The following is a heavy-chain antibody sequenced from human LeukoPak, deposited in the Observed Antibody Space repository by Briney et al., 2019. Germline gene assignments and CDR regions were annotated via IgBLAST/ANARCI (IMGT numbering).Heavy chain of an antibody. V-gene: IGHV3-21*01. CDR1: GFTFSSYS. CDR3: ARATTPIGYSSGWYQGDFDY. Sequence: PGGSLRLSCAASGFTFSSYSMNWVRQAPGKGLEWVSSISSSSSYIYYADSVKGRFTISRDNAKNSLYLQMNSLRAEDTAVYYCARATTPIGYSSGWYQGDFDYWGQGTLVTVSS. J-gene: IGHJ4*02. CDR2: ISSSSSYI. D-gene: IGHD6-19*01.